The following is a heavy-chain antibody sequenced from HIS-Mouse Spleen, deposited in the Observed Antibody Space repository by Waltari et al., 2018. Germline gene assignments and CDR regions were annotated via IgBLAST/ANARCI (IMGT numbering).Heavy chain of an antibody. V-gene: IGHV4-39*07. J-gene: IGHJ3*02. CDR2: IYYSGGT. CDR3: ARAPTGFLEWFDAFDI. CDR1: GGSISSSSYY. Sequence: QLQLQESGPGLVKPSETLSLTCTVSGGSISSSSYYWGWIRQPPGKGLEGIGSIYYSGGTYYNPSLTSRVTISVATSKNQFSLKLSSVTAADTAVYYCARAPTGFLEWFDAFDIWGQGTMVTVSS. D-gene: IGHD3-3*01.